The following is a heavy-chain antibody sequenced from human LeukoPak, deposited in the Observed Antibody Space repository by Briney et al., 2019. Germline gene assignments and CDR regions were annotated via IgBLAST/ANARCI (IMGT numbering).Heavy chain of an antibody. D-gene: IGHD5-24*01. CDR3: AGGLLEAQGWLQWLGTVYSMDV. V-gene: IGHV3-11*01. J-gene: IGHJ6*02. Sequence: SGGSLRLSCSISGVTFSNYYMSWIRQTPDRGLEWISYISNSADTIYYADSVEGRFTISRDNAKNSLFLQMNSLRVDDTAVYYCAGGLLEAQGWLQWLGTVYSMDVWGQGTPVTVSS. CDR1: GVTFSNYY. CDR2: ISNSADTI.